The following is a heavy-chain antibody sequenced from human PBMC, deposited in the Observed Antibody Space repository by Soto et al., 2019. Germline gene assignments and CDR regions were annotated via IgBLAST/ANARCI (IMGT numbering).Heavy chain of an antibody. J-gene: IGHJ6*03. CDR1: GGSFSGYY. CDR2: INHSGST. CDR3: ARGALLYYYYYYMDV. Sequence: SETLSLTCAVYGGSFSGYYWSWIRQPPGKGLEWIGEINHSGSTNYNPSLKSRVTISVDTSKNQFSLKLSSVTAADTAVYYCARGALLYYYYYYMDVWGKGTTVTVS. V-gene: IGHV4-34*01. D-gene: IGHD2-15*01.